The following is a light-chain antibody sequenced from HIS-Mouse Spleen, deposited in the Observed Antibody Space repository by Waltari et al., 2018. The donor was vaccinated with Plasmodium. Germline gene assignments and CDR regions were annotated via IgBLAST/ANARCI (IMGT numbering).Light chain of an antibody. CDR1: ISSIGSHT. V-gene: IGLV1-44*01. CDR3: AAWDDSLNGVV. CDR2: SNN. J-gene: IGLJ2*01. Sequence: GQRVTISCSGSISSIGSHTVQWYQQLPGTAPKLLNYSNNQRPSGVPDRFSGSKSGTSASLAISGLQSEDEADYYCAAWDDSLNGVVFAGGTKLTVL.